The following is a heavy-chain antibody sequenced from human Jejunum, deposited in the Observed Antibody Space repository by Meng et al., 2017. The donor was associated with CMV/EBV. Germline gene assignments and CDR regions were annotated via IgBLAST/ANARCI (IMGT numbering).Heavy chain of an antibody. CDR1: GFTFSSYA. J-gene: IGHJ3*01. CDR2: IRNKASSYTT. D-gene: IGHD1-14*01. Sequence: SGFTFSSYAMYWVRQSPGKGLEWVGRIRNKASSYTTEYVASVKGRFIISRDDSRSSLYLQMNSLETEDTAVYYCARGGVNHALDLWGQGTMVTVSS. CDR3: ARGGVNHALDL. V-gene: IGHV3-72*01.